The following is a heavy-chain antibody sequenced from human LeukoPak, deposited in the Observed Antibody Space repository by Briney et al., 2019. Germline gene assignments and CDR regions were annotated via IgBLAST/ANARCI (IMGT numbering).Heavy chain of an antibody. CDR3: AAELAVIAAHPDALDI. D-gene: IGHD6-25*01. CDR1: GYTFTDYY. V-gene: IGHV1-69-2*01. CDR2: VDPEDGET. J-gene: IGHJ3*02. Sequence: ASVKVSCKVSGYTFTDYYMHWVQQAPGKGLEWMGLVDPEDGETIYAEKFQGRVTITADTSTDTAYMELSSLRCEDTAVYYCAAELAVIAAHPDALDIWGQGTMVTVSS.